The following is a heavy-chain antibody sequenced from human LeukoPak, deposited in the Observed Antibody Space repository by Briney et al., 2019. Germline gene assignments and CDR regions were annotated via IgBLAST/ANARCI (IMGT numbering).Heavy chain of an antibody. V-gene: IGHV2-70*11. J-gene: IGHJ3*02. CDR2: IDWDDDK. Sequence: ESGPTLVDSTQTLTLTWTFSGISLSTSGMCVSWIRQPPGKALEWLARIDWDDDKYYSTSLKTRLTISKGTSKNQVVLTMSNMDPVDTATYYGARTNYALGGGADEICGQGTMVTVSS. D-gene: IGHD2-2*01. CDR1: GISLSTSGMC. CDR3: ARTNYALGGGADEI.